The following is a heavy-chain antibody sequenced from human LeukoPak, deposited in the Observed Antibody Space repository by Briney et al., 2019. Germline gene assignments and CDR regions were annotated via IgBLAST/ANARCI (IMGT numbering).Heavy chain of an antibody. D-gene: IGHD1-26*01. Sequence: GGSLRLSCAGSGFTFSSYGMHWVRQAPGKGLEWVAFIRYDGSNKYYADSVKGRFTISRDNSKNTLYLQMNSLRAEDTAVYYCAEGIVGANFGAFDIWGQGTMFTVSS. CDR2: IRYDGSNK. CDR3: AEGIVGANFGAFDI. V-gene: IGHV3-30*02. CDR1: GFTFSSYG. J-gene: IGHJ3*02.